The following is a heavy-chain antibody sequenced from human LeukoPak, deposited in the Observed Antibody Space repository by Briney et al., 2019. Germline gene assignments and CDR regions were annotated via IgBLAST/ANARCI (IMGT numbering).Heavy chain of an antibody. CDR3: ARERGSSWSLDYYFDY. CDR2: IYYSGST. D-gene: IGHD6-13*01. J-gene: IGHJ4*02. Sequence: SETLSLTCTVSGGSISSGGYYWSWIRQHPGKGLEWIGYIYYSGSTYYNPSLKSRVTMSVDTSKNQFSLKLSSVTAADTAVYYCARERGSSWSLDYYFDYWGQGTLVTVSS. CDR1: GGSISSGGYY. V-gene: IGHV4-31*03.